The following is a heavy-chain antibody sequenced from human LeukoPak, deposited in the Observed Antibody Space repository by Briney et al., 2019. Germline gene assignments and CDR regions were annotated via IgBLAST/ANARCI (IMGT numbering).Heavy chain of an antibody. Sequence: SETLSLTCTVSGGSSSSYYWRWMRQPPGKGLEGIGYIYYSGSTNYNPSLKSRVTISVDTSKNQFSLKLSSVTAADTAVYYCARHGGVGGYYFDYWGQGTLVTVSS. J-gene: IGHJ4*02. V-gene: IGHV4-59*08. CDR3: ARHGGVGGYYFDY. CDR2: IYYSGST. CDR1: GGSSSSYY. D-gene: IGHD3-3*01.